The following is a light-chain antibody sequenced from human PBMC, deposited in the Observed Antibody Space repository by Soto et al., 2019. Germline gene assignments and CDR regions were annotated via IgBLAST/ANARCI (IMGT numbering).Light chain of an antibody. CDR2: STN. CDR3: VLYMGSGI. J-gene: IGLJ2*01. V-gene: IGLV8-61*01. Sequence: QPVVTQEPSFSVSPGGTVTLTCGLSSGSVSTSYYPSWYQQTPGQAPRTLIYSTNTRSSGVPDRFSGSILGNKAALTITGAQADDESDYYCVLYMGSGIFGGGTKLTVL. CDR1: SGSVSTSYY.